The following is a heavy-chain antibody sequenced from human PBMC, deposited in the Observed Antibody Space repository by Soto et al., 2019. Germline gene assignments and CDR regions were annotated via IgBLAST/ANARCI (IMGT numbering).Heavy chain of an antibody. D-gene: IGHD2-15*01. CDR1: GFTASSKY. J-gene: IGHJ6*02. Sequence: SGGSLRLSCAASGFTASSKYMSWVRQAPGKGLEWVSVIYSGGSTYYADSVKGRFTISRDNSKNTLYLQMNSLRAEDTAVYYCARDCSGGSCYHGMDVWGQGTTVTVSS. CDR3: ARDCSGGSCYHGMDV. V-gene: IGHV3-53*01. CDR2: IYSGGST.